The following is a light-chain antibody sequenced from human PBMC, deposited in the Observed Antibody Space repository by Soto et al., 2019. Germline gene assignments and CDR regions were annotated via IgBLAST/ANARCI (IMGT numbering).Light chain of an antibody. CDR2: DAS. CDR3: QQYNTYST. Sequence: DLQMTQSPSTLSASVGDSVTITCRASQSISRWLAWYQQKPGKAPQALIYDASSLKSGVQSRFSSNGSGTEFTLTISSLQPDDFATYYCQQYNTYSTCGQGTRLEIK. V-gene: IGKV1-5*01. J-gene: IGKJ5*01. CDR1: QSISRW.